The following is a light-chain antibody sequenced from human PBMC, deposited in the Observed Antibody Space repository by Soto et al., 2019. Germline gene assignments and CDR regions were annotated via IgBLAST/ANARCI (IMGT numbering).Light chain of an antibody. CDR2: EAT. Sequence: DIQMTQSPSTVSASAGETVTITCRASQGLKFLAWYQQKPGKAPRLLIYEATNLQSGVPPRFSGSGSGTDFTLTISSLQPEDFAPYFCQQENSFPITFGQGTRLEIK. J-gene: IGKJ5*01. V-gene: IGKV1-12*01. CDR3: QQENSFPIT. CDR1: QGLKF.